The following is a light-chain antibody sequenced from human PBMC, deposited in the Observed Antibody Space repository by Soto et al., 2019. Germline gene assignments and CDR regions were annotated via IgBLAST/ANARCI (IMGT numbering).Light chain of an antibody. Sequence: QSALTQPASVSGSPGQSITISCTGTSSDVGAYHSVSWYQQHPGKAPELVIYDVSNRPSGVSNRFSGSKSGNTASLTISGLQAEDEADYYCTSHAGRGTDAFGTGTKLTVL. J-gene: IGLJ1*01. CDR1: SSDVGAYHS. CDR3: TSHAGRGTDA. CDR2: DVS. V-gene: IGLV2-14*03.